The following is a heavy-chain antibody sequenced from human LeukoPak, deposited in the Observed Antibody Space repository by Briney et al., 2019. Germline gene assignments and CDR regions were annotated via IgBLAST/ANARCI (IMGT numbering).Heavy chain of an antibody. CDR1: GVSISSYY. Sequence: SETLSLTCAVSGVSISSYYWSWIRQHPGKGLEWIGYLSDVGTNDYNPSLKGRVTISRDTSKNQFSLRLSSVTAAGAAVYHCARDKAPGGKRWFDPWGQGALVSVSS. J-gene: IGHJ5*02. CDR2: LSDVGTN. CDR3: ARDKAPGGKRWFDP. V-gene: IGHV4-59*01. D-gene: IGHD4-23*01.